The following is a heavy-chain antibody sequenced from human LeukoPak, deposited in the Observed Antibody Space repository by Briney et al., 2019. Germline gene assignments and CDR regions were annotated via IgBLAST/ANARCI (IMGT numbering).Heavy chain of an antibody. J-gene: IGHJ3*02. Sequence: PGGSLRLSCAAFGFTFSSYWMSWVRQAPGKGLEWVGRIKGKTDGGTTDYAAPVKGRFIISRDDSKNTLSLQMNSLKTEDTAVYYCTTEFPPLSDSNSYDAFDIWGQGTMVTVSS. V-gene: IGHV3-15*01. CDR2: IKGKTDGGTT. CDR1: GFTFSSYW. D-gene: IGHD4-11*01. CDR3: TTEFPPLSDSNSYDAFDI.